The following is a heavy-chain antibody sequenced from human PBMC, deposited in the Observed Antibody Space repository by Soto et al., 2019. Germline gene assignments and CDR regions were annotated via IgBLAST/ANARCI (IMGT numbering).Heavy chain of an antibody. CDR1: GCSISSSNW. V-gene: IGHV4-4*02. CDR3: AKDVRWGYY. J-gene: IGHJ4*02. CDR2: IYHSGST. Sequence: SETLSLTCAVSGCSISSSNWWSWVREPPGKGLEWIGDIYHSGSTSYNPSLKSRVTISVDKSKNQFSLKLNSVTAADTAVYYCAKDVRWGYYWGQGTLVTVS. D-gene: IGHD2-21*01.